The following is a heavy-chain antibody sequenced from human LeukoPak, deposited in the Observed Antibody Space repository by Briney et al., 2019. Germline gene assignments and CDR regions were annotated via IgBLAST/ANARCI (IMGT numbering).Heavy chain of an antibody. V-gene: IGHV1-2*06. D-gene: IGHD6-13*01. CDR1: GYTFTGYY. CDR3: ARLYGSSGWYFTEYYYYGMDD. CDR2: INPNSGGT. Sequence: ASVKVSCKASGYTFTGYYMHWVRQAPGQGLEWMGRINPNSGGTNYAQKFQGRVTMTRDTSISTAYMELSRLRSDDTAVYYCARLYGSSGWYFTEYYYYGMDDWGQGTTVTVSS. J-gene: IGHJ6*02.